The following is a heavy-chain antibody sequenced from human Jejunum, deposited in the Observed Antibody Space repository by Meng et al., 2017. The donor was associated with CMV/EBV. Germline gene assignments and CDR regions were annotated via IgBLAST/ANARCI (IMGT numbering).Heavy chain of an antibody. J-gene: IGHJ4*02. CDR2: ISANGDNT. V-gene: IGHV3-23*01. D-gene: IGHD3-10*01. Sequence: AASGITLARFAMSWVRQAPGKGLAWVSAISANGDNTYYADSVKGRFTISRDNSKNTLYLEMSSLRAEDTALYYCQGPYGSGSYYVDYWGQGTLVTVSS. CDR3: QGPYGSGSYYVDY. CDR1: GITLARFA.